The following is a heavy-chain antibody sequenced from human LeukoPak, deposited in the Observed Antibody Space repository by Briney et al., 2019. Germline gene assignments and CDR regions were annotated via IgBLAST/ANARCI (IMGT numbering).Heavy chain of an antibody. D-gene: IGHD2-21*02. CDR3: ARGLVTHVGLWNY. CDR2: INHSGIT. J-gene: IGHJ4*02. CDR1: GGSFSGYY. V-gene: IGHV4-34*01. Sequence: PSETLSLTCAVYGGSFSGYYWSWIRQPPGKGLEWLEEINHSGITNYNPSLKSGVTISLDMSKNQFSLMLSYVTAADTAVYYCARGLVTHVGLWNYWGQGSLVTVSS.